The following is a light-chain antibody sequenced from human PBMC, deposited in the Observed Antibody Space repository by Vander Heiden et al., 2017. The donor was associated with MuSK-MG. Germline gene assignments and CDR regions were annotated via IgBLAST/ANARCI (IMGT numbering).Light chain of an antibody. Sequence: EILLTQSPGTLSLSPGERATLSCRASQGVRSDYLAWYQQRPGQAPRLLIYAASSRATGIPDRFSGSGSGRNFTLAISGLEPEDFAVYYCQQHASSRTFRQGTKV. CDR1: QGVRSDY. V-gene: IGKV3-20*01. J-gene: IGKJ1*01. CDR3: QQHASSRT. CDR2: AAS.